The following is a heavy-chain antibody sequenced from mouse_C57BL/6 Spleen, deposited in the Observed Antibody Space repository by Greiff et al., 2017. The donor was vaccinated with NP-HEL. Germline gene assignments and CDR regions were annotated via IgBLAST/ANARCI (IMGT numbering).Heavy chain of an antibody. CDR2: IDPSDSYT. Sequence: VKLQQPGAELVRPGTSVKLSCKASGYTFTSYWMHWVKQRPGQGLEWIGVIDPSDSYTNYNQKFKGKATLTVDTSSSTAYMQLSSLTSEDSAVYYCARRGYGSSYHFDYWGQGTTLTVSS. CDR1: GYTFTSYW. D-gene: IGHD1-1*01. CDR3: ARRGYGSSYHFDY. J-gene: IGHJ2*01. V-gene: IGHV1-59*01.